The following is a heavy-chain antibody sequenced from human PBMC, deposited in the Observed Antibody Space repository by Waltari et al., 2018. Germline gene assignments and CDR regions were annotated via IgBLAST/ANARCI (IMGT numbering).Heavy chain of an antibody. J-gene: IGHJ3*02. Sequence: QVQLVQSGAEVKKPGASVKVSCKASGYTFTGYYMHWVRQAPGQGLEWMGWINPNSGGTNYAQKFQGRVSITADELTYTVYMELNSLRSDDTAIYYCARRKLGEAFDIWGQGTMVIVSS. CDR1: GYTFTGYY. V-gene: IGHV1-2*02. CDR2: INPNSGGT. CDR3: ARRKLGEAFDI. D-gene: IGHD3-16*01.